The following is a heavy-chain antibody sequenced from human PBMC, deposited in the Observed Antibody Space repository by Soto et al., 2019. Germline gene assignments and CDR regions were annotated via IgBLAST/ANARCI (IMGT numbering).Heavy chain of an antibody. CDR3: ARSSIAARLVTY. CDR1: GFSLSTSGVG. CDR2: IYWNDDK. J-gene: IGHJ4*02. V-gene: IGHV2-5*01. Sequence: SGPTLVNPTQTLTLTCTLSGFSLSTSGVGVGWIRQPPGKALEWLALIYWNDDKRYSPSLKSRLTITKDTSKNQVVLTMTNMDPVDTATYYCARSSIAARLVTYWGQGTLVTVSS. D-gene: IGHD6-6*01.